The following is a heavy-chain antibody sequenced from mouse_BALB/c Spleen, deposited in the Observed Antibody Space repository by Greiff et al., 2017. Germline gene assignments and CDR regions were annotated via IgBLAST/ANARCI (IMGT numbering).Heavy chain of an antibody. CDR3: ASGWSSDY. V-gene: IGHV3-6*02. Sequence: EVKLQESGPGLVKPSQSLSLTCSVTGYSITSGYYWNWIRQFPGNKLEWMGYISYDGSNNYNPSLKNRISITRDTSKNQFFLKLNSVTTEDTATYYCASGWSSDYWGQGTTLTVSS. CDR2: ISYDGSN. J-gene: IGHJ2*01. D-gene: IGHD2-3*01. CDR1: GYSITSGYY.